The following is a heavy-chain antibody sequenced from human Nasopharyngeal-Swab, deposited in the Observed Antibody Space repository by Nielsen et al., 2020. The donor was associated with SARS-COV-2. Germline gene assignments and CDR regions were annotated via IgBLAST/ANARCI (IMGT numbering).Heavy chain of an antibody. CDR2: ISSSSNTI. D-gene: IGHD2-2*01. V-gene: IGHV3-48*04. CDR3: ARDGIYCSSTSCYAAYFDY. Sequence: VRQAPGKGLEWVSYISSSSNTIYYANSVKGRFTISRDNAKNSLYLQMNSLRAEDTAVYYCARDGIYCSSTSCYAAYFDYWGQGTLVTVSS. J-gene: IGHJ4*02.